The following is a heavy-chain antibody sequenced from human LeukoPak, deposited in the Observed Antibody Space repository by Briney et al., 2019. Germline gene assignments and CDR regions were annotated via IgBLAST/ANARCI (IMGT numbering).Heavy chain of an antibody. CDR1: GFTVSSDF. J-gene: IGHJ4*02. V-gene: IGHV3-66*01. CDR2: IDGGGTT. D-gene: IGHD2-15*01. CDR3: AIAPTGGIEWQLLK. Sequence: GGSLRLSCAASGFTVSSDFMIWVRQAPGKGLEWVSKIDGGGTTNYADSVKGRFTISRDNAKNSLYLQMNSLRAEDTAVYYCAIAPTGGIEWQLLKWGQGTLVTVSS.